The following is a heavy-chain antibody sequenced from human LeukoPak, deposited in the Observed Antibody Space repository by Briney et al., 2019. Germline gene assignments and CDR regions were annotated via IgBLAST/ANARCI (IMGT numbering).Heavy chain of an antibody. V-gene: IGHV4-61*02. CDR3: ARHHRYYGSGSSYYFDY. CDR2: IYTSGRT. D-gene: IGHD3-10*01. J-gene: IGHJ4*02. Sequence: SETLSLTCTVSGGSISSGSYYWSWIRQPAGKGLEWIGRIYTSGRTNYNPSLKRRVTISVDTSKNQFSLTLSSVTAADTAVYYCARHHRYYGSGSSYYFDYWGQGTLVTVSS. CDR1: GGSISSGSYY.